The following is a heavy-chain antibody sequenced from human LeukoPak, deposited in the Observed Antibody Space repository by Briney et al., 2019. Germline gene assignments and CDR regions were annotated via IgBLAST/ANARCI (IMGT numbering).Heavy chain of an antibody. CDR2: INPSGGNT. Sequence: GASVKVSCKASGYTFTSYYMHWVRQAPGQGLEWMGIINPSGGNTSYAQKFQGRVTMTRDTSTSTVYMELSSLRSEDTAVYYCARGLSTYYYDSSGYYGYWGQGTLVTVSS. CDR3: ARGLSTYYYDSSGYYGY. J-gene: IGHJ4*02. D-gene: IGHD3-22*01. CDR1: GYTFTSYY. V-gene: IGHV1-46*01.